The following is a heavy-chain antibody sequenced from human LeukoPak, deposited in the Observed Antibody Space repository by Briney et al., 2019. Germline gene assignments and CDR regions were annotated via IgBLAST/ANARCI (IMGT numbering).Heavy chain of an antibody. Sequence: GESLKISCKGSGYSFTSYWISWVRQMPGKDLEWMGRIDPSDSYTNYSPSFQGHVTISADKSISTAYLQWSSLKASDTAMYYCARHDKSYGSPFDYWGQGTLVTVSS. V-gene: IGHV5-10-1*01. CDR1: GYSFTSYW. CDR3: ARHDKSYGSPFDY. CDR2: IDPSDSYT. J-gene: IGHJ4*02. D-gene: IGHD5-18*01.